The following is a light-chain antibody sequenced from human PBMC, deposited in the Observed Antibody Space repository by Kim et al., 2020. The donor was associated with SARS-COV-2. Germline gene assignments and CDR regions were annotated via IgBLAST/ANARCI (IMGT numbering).Light chain of an antibody. CDR1: QTVTSD. J-gene: IGKJ4*01. Sequence: LSPGERAALSCRASQTVTSDLAWYQQKPGQPPRLLIFDAINRASGIPARFSGSGSGTDFTLTISSLGPEDVAVYYCLQRWRWPLTFGGGTKVDIK. CDR2: DAI. V-gene: IGKV3-11*01. CDR3: LQRWRWPLT.